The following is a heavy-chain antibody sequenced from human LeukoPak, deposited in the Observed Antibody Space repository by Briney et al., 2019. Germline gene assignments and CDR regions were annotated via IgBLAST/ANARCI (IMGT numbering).Heavy chain of an antibody. CDR1: GFTFSSYW. V-gene: IGHV3-74*01. CDR2: INSDGSST. CDR3: AKGPPYSSGWYASFVDY. J-gene: IGHJ4*02. D-gene: IGHD6-19*01. Sequence: PGGSLRLSCAASGFTFSSYWMHWVRHAPGKGLVWVSRINSDGSSTSYADSVKGRFTISRDNAKNSLYLQMNSLRAEDTALYYCAKGPPYSSGWYASFVDYWGQGTLVTVSS.